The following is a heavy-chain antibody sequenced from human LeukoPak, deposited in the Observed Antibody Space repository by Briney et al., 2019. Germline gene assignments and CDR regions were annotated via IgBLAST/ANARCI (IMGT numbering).Heavy chain of an antibody. CDR3: ARNRGRRSRSFYYYYGMDV. V-gene: IGHV3-33*01. Sequence: GGSLRLSCAASGFTFSSYGMHWVRQAPGKGLEWVAVIWYDGSNKYYADSVKGRFTISRDNSKNTLYLQMNSLRAEDTAVYYCARNRGRRSRSFYYYYGMDVWGQGTTVTVSS. J-gene: IGHJ6*02. CDR1: GFTFSSYG. CDR2: IWYDGSNK.